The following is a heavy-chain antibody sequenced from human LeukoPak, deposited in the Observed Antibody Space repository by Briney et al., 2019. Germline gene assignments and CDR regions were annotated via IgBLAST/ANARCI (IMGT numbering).Heavy chain of an antibody. Sequence: SETLSLTCTVSGGSISSSSYYWGWIRQPPGKGLEWIGSIYYSGSTYNNPSLKSRVTISVDTSKNQFSLKLSSVTAADTAVYYCARDRRQIGDCPAYRWFDPWGQGTLVTVSS. CDR2: IYYSGST. CDR1: GGSISSSSYY. CDR3: ARDRRQIGDCPAYRWFDP. V-gene: IGHV4-39*07. D-gene: IGHD2-21*02. J-gene: IGHJ5*02.